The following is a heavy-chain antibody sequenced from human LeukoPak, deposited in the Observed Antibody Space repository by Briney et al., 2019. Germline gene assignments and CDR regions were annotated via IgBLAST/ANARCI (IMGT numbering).Heavy chain of an antibody. CDR3: ARGLEYYYDSSGYPLRWFDP. V-gene: IGHV4-59*01. J-gene: IGHJ5*02. Sequence: SETLSLTCTVSGGPISSYYWSWIRQPPGKGLEWIGYIYYSGSTNHNPSLKSRVTISVDTSKNQFSLKLSSVTAADTAVYYCARGLEYYYDSSGYPLRWFDPWGQGTLVTVSS. D-gene: IGHD3-22*01. CDR1: GGPISSYY. CDR2: IYYSGST.